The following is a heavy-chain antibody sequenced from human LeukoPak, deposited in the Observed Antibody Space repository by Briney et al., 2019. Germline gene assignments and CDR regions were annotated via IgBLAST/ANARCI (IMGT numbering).Heavy chain of an antibody. CDR1: GYTFTSYD. CDR3: ARLEGYSSSLRDSEGVDY. CDR2: MNPNSGNT. D-gene: IGHD6-13*01. J-gene: IGHJ4*02. Sequence: GASVKVSCKASGYTFTSYDINWVRQATGQGLEWMGWMNPNSGNTGYAQKFQGRVTMTRNTSISTAYMELSSLRSEDTAVYYCARLEGYSSSLRDSEGVDYWGQGTLVTVSS. V-gene: IGHV1-8*01.